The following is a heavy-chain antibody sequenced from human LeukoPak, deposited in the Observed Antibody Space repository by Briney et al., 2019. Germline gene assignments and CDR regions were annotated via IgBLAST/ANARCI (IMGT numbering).Heavy chain of an antibody. V-gene: IGHV1-69*01. CDR1: GGTFSSYA. Sequence: SVKVSCKASGGTFSSYAISWVRQAPGQGLEWMGGIIPIFGTANYAQKFQGRVTITADESTSTAYMELSSLRSEDTAVYYCARGVVVVAAHNWFDPWGQGTLVTVSS. J-gene: IGHJ5*02. CDR3: ARGVVVVAAHNWFDP. D-gene: IGHD2-15*01. CDR2: IIPIFGTA.